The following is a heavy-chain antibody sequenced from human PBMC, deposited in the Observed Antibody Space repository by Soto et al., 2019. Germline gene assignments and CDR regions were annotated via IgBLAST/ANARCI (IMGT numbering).Heavy chain of an antibody. CDR1: GYTFTSYG. J-gene: IGHJ6*02. Sequence: GASAKVSCKASGYTFTSYGISWVRQAPGQGLEWMGWISAYNGNTNYAQKLQGRVTMTTDTSTSTAYMELRSLRSDDTAVYYCARDRQLASYYYYGMDVWGQGTTVTVS. CDR2: ISAYNGNT. V-gene: IGHV1-18*01. CDR3: ARDRQLASYYYYGMDV. D-gene: IGHD6-13*01.